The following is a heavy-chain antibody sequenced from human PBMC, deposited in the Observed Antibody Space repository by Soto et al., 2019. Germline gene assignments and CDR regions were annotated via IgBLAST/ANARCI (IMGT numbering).Heavy chain of an antibody. V-gene: IGHV1-3*01. CDR2: INAGNGNT. CDR1: GYTCTSYV. D-gene: IGHD3-3*01. Sequence: GASVKVSCKASGYTCTSYVMHWVRQAPGQRLEWMGWINAGNGNTKYSQKFQGRVTITRDTSASTAYMELSSLRSEDTAVYYCARESYYDFWRDYQTHYYYGMDVWGQGTTVTVS. CDR3: ARESYYDFWRDYQTHYYYGMDV. J-gene: IGHJ6*02.